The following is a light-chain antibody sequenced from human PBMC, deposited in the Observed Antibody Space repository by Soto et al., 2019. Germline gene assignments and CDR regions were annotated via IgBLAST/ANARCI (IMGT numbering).Light chain of an antibody. CDR2: WAS. V-gene: IGKV4-1*01. CDR1: QSVLYSPNNRNY. Sequence: DIVMTQSPDSLAVSLGERATINCKSSQSVLYSPNNRNYLAWYQQKPGQPPKLLIHWASTRESGVPDRISGSGSGTDFTLTVSGLQADDVALYYCQQYYTTPRTFGQGTKVEIK. CDR3: QQYYTTPRT. J-gene: IGKJ1*01.